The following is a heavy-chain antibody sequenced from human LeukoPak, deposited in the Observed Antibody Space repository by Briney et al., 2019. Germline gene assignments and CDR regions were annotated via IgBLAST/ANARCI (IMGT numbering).Heavy chain of an antibody. D-gene: IGHD1-14*01. CDR2: ISAYNGNT. CDR3: ARDDHSWAQYYFDY. V-gene: IGHV1-18*04. J-gene: IGHJ4*02. CDR1: GYTFTSYG. Sequence: ASVRVSCKASGYTFTSYGISWVRQAPGQGLEWMGWISAYNGNTNYAQKLQGRVTVTTDTSTSTAYMELRSLRSDDTAVYYCARDDHSWAQYYFDYRGQGTLVTVSS.